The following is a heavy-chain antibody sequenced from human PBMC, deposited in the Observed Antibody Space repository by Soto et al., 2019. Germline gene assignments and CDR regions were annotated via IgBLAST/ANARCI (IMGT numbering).Heavy chain of an antibody. V-gene: IGHV1-3*01. CDR2: INASNGDT. Sequence: ASVKVSCKASGYTFTSYGIHWVRQAPGQRLEWMGWINASNGDTKYSPKFQGRVTITRDTSASTAYMELSSLRSEDTAVYYCVRRHVSATGIDWFDPWGQGTLVTVSS. D-gene: IGHD6-13*01. CDR3: VRRHVSATGIDWFDP. CDR1: GYTFTSYG. J-gene: IGHJ5*02.